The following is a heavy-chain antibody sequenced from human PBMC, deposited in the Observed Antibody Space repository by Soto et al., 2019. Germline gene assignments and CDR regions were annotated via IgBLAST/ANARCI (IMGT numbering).Heavy chain of an antibody. CDR3: AHKGPEDWPLDY. V-gene: IGHV2-5*02. J-gene: IGHJ4*02. D-gene: IGHD3-9*01. Sequence: QITLKESGPTLVRPTQTLTLTCAFSGFSRSTSGVGVGWIRQPPGKALEWLAVVYWDESKHYSPFPRSRLTITKDTSKNQVVLTMTNMDPMYTGTYYCAHKGPEDWPLDYWGQGTLVTVSS. CDR1: GFSRSTSGVG. CDR2: VYWDESK.